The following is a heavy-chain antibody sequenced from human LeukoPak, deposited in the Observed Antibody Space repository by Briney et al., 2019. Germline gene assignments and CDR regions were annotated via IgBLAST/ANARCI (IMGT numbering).Heavy chain of an antibody. D-gene: IGHD5-18*01. CDR3: ARDTAMVTGDAFDI. J-gene: IGHJ3*02. CDR1: GFSFSSYT. CDR2: ISSSSSDT. Sequence: GGSLRLSCAASGFSFSSYTMNWVRQAPGKGLEWVSSISSSSSDTYYADSVKGRFTISRDNAKNSLYLQMNSLRAEDTAVYYCARDTAMVTGDAFDIWGQGTMVTVSS. V-gene: IGHV3-21*01.